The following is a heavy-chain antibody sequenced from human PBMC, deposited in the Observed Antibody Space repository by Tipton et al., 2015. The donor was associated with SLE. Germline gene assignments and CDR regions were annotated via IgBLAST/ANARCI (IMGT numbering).Heavy chain of an antibody. Sequence: GLVKPSETLSLTCTVSGGSISSRSYYWGWIRQAPGKGLEWIGSIYYSENTYYNPSLKSRVTISVDTSKNQFSLKLSSVTAADTAGYYCARTAGRSVKLWYFDLWGRGTLVTVSS. CDR2: IYYSENT. CDR3: ARTAGRSVKLWYFDL. J-gene: IGHJ2*01. CDR1: GGSISSRSYY. V-gene: IGHV4-39*07. D-gene: IGHD5-18*01.